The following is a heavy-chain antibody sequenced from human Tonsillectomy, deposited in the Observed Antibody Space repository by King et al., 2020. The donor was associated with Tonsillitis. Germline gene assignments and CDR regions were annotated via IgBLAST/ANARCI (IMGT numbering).Heavy chain of an antibody. CDR2: IYYTGST. J-gene: IGHJ4*02. CDR3: ARRGTGQKG. V-gene: IGHV4-39*07. Sequence: PLPASVPGLVTPSEHLSLTCPVSGGSLRSGTYSWGWLRPPPGKGLEWLGSIYYTGSTYYTPSLKRRVTISVDTSKNQFSLNRSSVTAADTAGEEGARRGTGQKGGGKGTRGT. CDR1: GGSLRSGTYS. D-gene: IGHD1-1*01.